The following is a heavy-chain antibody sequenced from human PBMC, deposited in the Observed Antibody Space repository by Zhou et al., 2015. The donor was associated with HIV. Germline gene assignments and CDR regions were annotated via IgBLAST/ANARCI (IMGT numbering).Heavy chain of an antibody. J-gene: IGHJ3*02. CDR1: GYTFTSYF. D-gene: IGHD1-1*01. CDR2: INPSGGDT. V-gene: IGHV1-46*01. Sequence: QVQLVQSGAEVKKPGASVKVSCKPSGYTFTSYFMHWVRQAPGQGPEWMGIINPSGGDTSYAQKFQGRVTMTRDTSTSTVFMELSSLRSEDTAVYYCARDLLERRQDAFDIWGQGTLVTVSS. CDR3: ARDLLERRQDAFDI.